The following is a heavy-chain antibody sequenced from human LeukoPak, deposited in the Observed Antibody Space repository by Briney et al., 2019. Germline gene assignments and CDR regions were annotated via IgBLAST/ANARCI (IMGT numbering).Heavy chain of an antibody. CDR3: AKDFDDHIVVVVAATVDY. D-gene: IGHD2-15*01. Sequence: GGSLRLSCAASGFTFSSYAMSWVRQAPGKGLEWVSAISGSGGSTYYADSVKGRFTISRDNSKNTLYLQMNSLRAEDTAVYYCAKDFDDHIVVVVAATVDYWGQGTLVTVSS. V-gene: IGHV3-23*01. J-gene: IGHJ4*02. CDR2: ISGSGGST. CDR1: GFTFSSYA.